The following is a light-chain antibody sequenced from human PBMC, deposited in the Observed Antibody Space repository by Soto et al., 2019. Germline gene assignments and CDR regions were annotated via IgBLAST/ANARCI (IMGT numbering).Light chain of an antibody. V-gene: IGLV1-44*01. CDR2: NND. J-gene: IGLJ2*01. Sequence: QSVLTQPPSASETPGQRVTISCSGSSSNIGSNTVNWYQQLPGTAPKLLMYNNDRRPSGVPDRFSGSKSGTSASLAISGLQSEDEADYYCVAWDDSLKGPVFGGGTKLTV. CDR1: SSNIGSNT. CDR3: VAWDDSLKGPV.